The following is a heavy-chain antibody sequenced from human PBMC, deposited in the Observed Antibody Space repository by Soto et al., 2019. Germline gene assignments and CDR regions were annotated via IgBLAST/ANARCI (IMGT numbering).Heavy chain of an antibody. V-gene: IGHV5-51*01. J-gene: IGHJ5*02. CDR3: GVQQKLPWVNA. CDR1: GYTFSGYW. D-gene: IGHD1-1*01. Sequence: LGESLKISCKGSGYTFSGYWIGWVRQMSGKGLEWMGIIYPGDSDARYSPSFQGQVTISPDESITTVSLPWDSLKAPDTAIDYCGVQQKLPWVNAWGQGTLVTVSS. CDR2: IYPGDSDA.